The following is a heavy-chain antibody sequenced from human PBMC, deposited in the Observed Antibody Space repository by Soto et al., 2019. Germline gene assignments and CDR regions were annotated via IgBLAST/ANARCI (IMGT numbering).Heavy chain of an antibody. CDR3: ATSGRDGYNSHFDN. CDR2: LFPIFDTP. Sequence: LVKVSCKASVGTFRSYAISWVRQAPGQGLEWMGGLFPIFDTPTYAQRFQGRVTITADESTTYIELSSLRSEDTAIYYCATSGRDGYNSHFDNWGHGTLVTVSS. V-gene: IGHV1-69*13. D-gene: IGHD5-12*01. CDR1: VGTFRSYA. J-gene: IGHJ4*01.